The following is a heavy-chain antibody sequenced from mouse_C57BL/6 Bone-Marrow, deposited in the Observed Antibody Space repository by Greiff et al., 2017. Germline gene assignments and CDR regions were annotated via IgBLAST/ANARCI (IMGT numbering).Heavy chain of an antibody. J-gene: IGHJ1*03. V-gene: IGHV10-1*01. CDR1: GFSFNTYA. D-gene: IGHD2-4*01. CDR3: VRYDYDEYWYFDV. Sequence: EVQVVESGGGLVQPKGSLKLSCAASGFSFNTYAMNWVRQAPGKGLEWVARIRSKSNGYATYYADSVKDRFNISRDDSESMLYLQMNNLKTEDTAMYYCVRYDYDEYWYFDVWGTGTTVTVSS. CDR2: IRSKSNGYAT.